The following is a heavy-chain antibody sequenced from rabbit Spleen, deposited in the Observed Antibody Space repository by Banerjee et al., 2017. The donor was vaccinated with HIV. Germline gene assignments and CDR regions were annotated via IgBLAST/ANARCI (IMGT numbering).Heavy chain of an antibody. V-gene: IGHV1S45*01. D-gene: IGHD1-1*01. CDR1: GFSFSDRDV. CDR3: ARDLVGVIGWNFYL. Sequence: EQLEESGGGLVKPEGSLTLTCKASGFSFSDRDVMCWVRQAPGKGLEWIGCINTATGKAVYASWAKGRFTISKTSSTTVTLQMTSLTAADTATYFCARDLVGVIGWNFYLWGPGTLVTVS. CDR2: INTATGKA. J-gene: IGHJ4*01.